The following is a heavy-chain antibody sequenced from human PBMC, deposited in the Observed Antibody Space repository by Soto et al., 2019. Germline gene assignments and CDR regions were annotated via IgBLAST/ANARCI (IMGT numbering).Heavy chain of an antibody. CDR2: ISYSGST. D-gene: IGHD3-9*01. Sequence: PSETLSLTCTVSAGSITSDTYYWGWIRQPPEKGLEWIASISYSGSTYYKTTLKRRLTISVDTSKNQYSLKLSSVTAADTAVYYCVRFWPPPDYDTLTGYTDAFDYWGQGTLVTVS. J-gene: IGHJ4*02. V-gene: IGHV4-39*01. CDR3: VRFWPPPDYDTLTGYTDAFDY. CDR1: AGSITSDTYY.